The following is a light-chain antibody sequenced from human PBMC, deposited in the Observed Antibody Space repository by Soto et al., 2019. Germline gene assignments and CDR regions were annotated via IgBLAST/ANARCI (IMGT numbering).Light chain of an antibody. CDR1: QSISSW. Sequence: DRQMTQSPSTLSASVGDRVTITCRASQSISSWLAWYQQKPGKAPKLLIYDASSLESGVPSRFSGSGSGTEFTLTISSLQPDDFATHYCQQYNSYYSPTFGGGTKVEIK. V-gene: IGKV1-5*01. CDR3: QQYNSYYSPT. CDR2: DAS. J-gene: IGKJ4*02.